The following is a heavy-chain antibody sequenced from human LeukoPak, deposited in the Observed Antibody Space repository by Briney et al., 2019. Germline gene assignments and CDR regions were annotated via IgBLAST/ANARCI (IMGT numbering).Heavy chain of an antibody. V-gene: IGHV3-30*03. Sequence: GGSLRVSCAASGFSFTKHGMHWVRQAPGNGLEWVAFISDNGRRTYYTESVKGRFTISRDDSTNTLSLQVNSLRTEDTAVYYCARDFSSHWSLDHWGQGALVTVSS. CDR3: ARDFSSHWSLDH. J-gene: IGHJ4*02. D-gene: IGHD1-1*01. CDR1: GFSFTKHG. CDR2: ISDNGRRT.